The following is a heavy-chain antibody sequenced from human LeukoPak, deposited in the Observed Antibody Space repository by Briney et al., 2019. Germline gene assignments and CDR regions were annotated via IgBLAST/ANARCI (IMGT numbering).Heavy chain of an antibody. J-gene: IGHJ4*02. CDR2: IWYDGSNK. Sequence: GGSLRLSCAASGFTFSSYAMHWVRQAPGKGLEWVAVIWYDGSNKYYADSVKGRFTISRDNSKNTLYLQMNSLRAEDTAVYYCAREEGADYGTPVGIDYWGQGTLVTVSS. D-gene: IGHD4-17*01. V-gene: IGHV3-33*08. CDR3: AREEGADYGTPVGIDY. CDR1: GFTFSSYA.